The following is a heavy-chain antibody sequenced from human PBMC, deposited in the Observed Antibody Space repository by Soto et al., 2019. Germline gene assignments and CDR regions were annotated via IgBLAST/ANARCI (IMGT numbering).Heavy chain of an antibody. J-gene: IGHJ6*01. Sequence: QVQLVQSGGEVKKPGASVKVSCKTSGYSFTTYGISWVRQAPGQGLEWMGWISAYNGNTNYAQKLQDRGTMTTDTSTSTAYMGLRSLRSDDTAVYYCAREGPAPYYYYGMDVWGQGSTVTVSS. CDR1: GYSFTTYG. CDR2: ISAYNGNT. CDR3: AREGPAPYYYYGMDV. V-gene: IGHV1-18*01.